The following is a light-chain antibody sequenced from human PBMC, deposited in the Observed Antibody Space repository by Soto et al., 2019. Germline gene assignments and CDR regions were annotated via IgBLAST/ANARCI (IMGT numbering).Light chain of an antibody. V-gene: IGKV1-39*01. CDR3: QQSHSTPLT. Sequence: DIKLTQSPSSLSASVGDRVTITCRASLRISHYLNWYQQKPVKAPKLLIDGASTLQSGVTSRFSGSGSGTDFTLTITKLQPEDSANYFCQQSHSTPLTFGGGTKLEI. CDR1: LRISHY. J-gene: IGKJ4*01. CDR2: GAS.